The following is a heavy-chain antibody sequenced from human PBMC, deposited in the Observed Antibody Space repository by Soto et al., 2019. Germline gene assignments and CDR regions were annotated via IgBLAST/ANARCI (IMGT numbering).Heavy chain of an antibody. V-gene: IGHV3-23*01. CDR3: AKGRGSGSYYPYYYYGMDV. D-gene: IGHD3-10*01. CDR2: ISGSGGST. Sequence: EVQLLESGGGLVQPGGSLRLSCAASGFTFSSYAMSWVRQAPGKGLEWVSAISGSGGSTYYADSVKGRFTIPRDNSKNTLYLQMNSLRAEDTAVYYCAKGRGSGSYYPYYYYGMDVWGQGTTVTVSS. CDR1: GFTFSSYA. J-gene: IGHJ6*02.